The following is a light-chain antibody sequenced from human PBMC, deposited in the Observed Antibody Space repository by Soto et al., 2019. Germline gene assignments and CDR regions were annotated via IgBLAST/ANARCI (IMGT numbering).Light chain of an antibody. J-gene: IGKJ5*01. CDR3: QQYGSPPIT. CDR1: QSVSSTY. CDR2: GTS. Sequence: EVVLTQSPATLSLSPGERATRSCGGSQSVSSTYLAWYQQQPGQAPRLLMSGTSNRATGTPDRFSGSGSGTDFTLTISRLEPEDFAVYYCQQYGSPPITFGQGTRLEIK. V-gene: IGKV3-20*01.